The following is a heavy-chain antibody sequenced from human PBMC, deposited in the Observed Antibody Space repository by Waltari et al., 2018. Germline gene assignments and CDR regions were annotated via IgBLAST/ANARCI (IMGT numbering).Heavy chain of an antibody. CDR2: FYKSGTT. Sequence: QLQLQESGPGLVKPSETLSLTCTVSRSPISTNTYYWCWVRQPPGKGLEWIGSFYKSGTTYYNPSLKSRVTISVDTSNNQFSLKLNSVTAADTAVYYCVRGYPDIVATISDYWGQGTLVIVSS. V-gene: IGHV4-39*07. D-gene: IGHD5-12*01. CDR3: VRGYPDIVATISDY. CDR1: RSPISTNTYY. J-gene: IGHJ4*02.